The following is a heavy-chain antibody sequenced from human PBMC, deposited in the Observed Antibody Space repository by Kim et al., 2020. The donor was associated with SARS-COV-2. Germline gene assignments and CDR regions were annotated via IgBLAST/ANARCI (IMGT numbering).Heavy chain of an antibody. V-gene: IGHV1-69*13. CDR3: ARDFPPYRDYDSSGVSDP. CDR2: IIPIFGTA. CDR1: GGTFSSYA. D-gene: IGHD3-22*01. J-gene: IGHJ5*02. Sequence: SVNVSCKASGGTFSSYAISWVRQAPGQGLEWMGGIIPIFGTANYAQKFQGRVTITADESTSTAYMELSSLRSEDTAVYYCARDFPPYRDYDSSGVSDPWGQGTLVTVSS.